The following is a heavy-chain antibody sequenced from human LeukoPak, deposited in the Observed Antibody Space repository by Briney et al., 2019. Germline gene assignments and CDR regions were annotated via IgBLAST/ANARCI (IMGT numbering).Heavy chain of an antibody. CDR3: ARDRHGDYASEY. CDR1: GFTFSNDW. Sequence: GGSLRLSCAASGFTFSNDWMTWIRQPPGKGLEWVANIKRDGSEKHYVDSVEGRFTISRDNAENSLYLQMNSLRAEDTAVYYCARDRHGDYASEYWGQGTLVTVSS. CDR2: IKRDGSEK. J-gene: IGHJ4*02. D-gene: IGHD4-17*01. V-gene: IGHV3-7*01.